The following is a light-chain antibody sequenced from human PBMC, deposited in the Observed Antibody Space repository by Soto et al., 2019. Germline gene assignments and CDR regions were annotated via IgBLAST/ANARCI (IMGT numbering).Light chain of an antibody. CDR3: SSYTSSSTLVV. Sequence: SVLTRPASVSGSPGQSINISCTGTISDVGGSKYVSWYQQYPGKAPKLMVYEVSYRPSGVSNRFSGSKYGNTASLTISGLQAEDEADYYCSSYTSSSTLVVFGSGTKVTVL. CDR2: EVS. J-gene: IGLJ1*01. CDR1: ISDVGGSKY. V-gene: IGLV2-14*01.